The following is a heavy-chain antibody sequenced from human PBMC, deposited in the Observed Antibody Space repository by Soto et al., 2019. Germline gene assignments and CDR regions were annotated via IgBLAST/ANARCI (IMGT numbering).Heavy chain of an antibody. CDR1: SGSISSSNW. D-gene: IGHD3-10*01. Sequence: PSETMSLTCAVSSGSISSSNWWSWVRQPPGKGLKWIGEIYHSGSTNYNPSLKSRVTISVDKSKNHFSLKLSSVTAADTAVYYFARKRITMVRGVRDDAFDIWGQGTMVTVS. J-gene: IGHJ3*02. CDR2: IYHSGST. CDR3: ARKRITMVRGVRDDAFDI. V-gene: IGHV4-4*02.